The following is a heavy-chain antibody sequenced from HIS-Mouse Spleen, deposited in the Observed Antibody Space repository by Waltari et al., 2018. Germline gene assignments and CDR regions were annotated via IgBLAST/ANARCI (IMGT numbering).Heavy chain of an antibody. CDR3: AKDKVTYCSGGSCYLVDY. J-gene: IGHJ4*02. V-gene: IGHV3-30*18. Sequence: QVQLVESGGGVVQPGRSLRLSCAASGFTFSSYGLHWVRQATGTGLEWVAVISYDGSNKYYADSVKGRFTISRDNSKNTLYLQMNSLRAEDTAVYYCAKDKVTYCSGGSCYLVDYWGQGTLVTVSS. CDR1: GFTFSSYG. CDR2: ISYDGSNK. D-gene: IGHD2-15*01.